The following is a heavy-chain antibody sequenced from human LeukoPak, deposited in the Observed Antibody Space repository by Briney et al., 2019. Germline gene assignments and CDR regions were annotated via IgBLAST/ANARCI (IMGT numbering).Heavy chain of an antibody. CDR2: IRYAGNNK. Sequence: GGSLRLSCTASGFTFSNYGMHWVRQAPGKGLEWVAFIRYAGNNKYYADSVKGRFTISRDNSNNTLYLQMKSLRAEDTAIYYCAKVYYDDSGYLWYFDYWGQGTLVTVS. D-gene: IGHD3-22*01. J-gene: IGHJ4*02. V-gene: IGHV3-30*02. CDR3: AKVYYDDSGYLWYFDY. CDR1: GFTFSNYG.